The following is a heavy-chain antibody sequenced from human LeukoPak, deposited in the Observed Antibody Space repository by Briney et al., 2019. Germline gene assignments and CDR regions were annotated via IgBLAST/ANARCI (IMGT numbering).Heavy chain of an antibody. CDR2: IYTSGST. CDR3: ARDRSDDFWSGYFINGMDV. J-gene: IGHJ6*02. V-gene: IGHV4-4*07. CDR1: GGSFSGYY. D-gene: IGHD3-3*01. Sequence: PSETLSLTCAVYGGSFSGYYWSWIRQPAGKGLEWIGRIYTSGSTNYNPSLKSRVTMSVDTSKNQFSLKLSSVTAADTAVYYCARDRSDDFWSGYFINGMDVWGQGTTVTVSS.